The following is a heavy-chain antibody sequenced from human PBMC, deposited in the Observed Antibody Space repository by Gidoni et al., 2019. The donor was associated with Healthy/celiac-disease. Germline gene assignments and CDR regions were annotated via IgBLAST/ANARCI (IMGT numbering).Heavy chain of an antibody. Sequence: QLQLQESGPGLVKPSETLSLTCTVSGGSISSSSYYWGWIRQPPGKGLAWIGSIYYSGSTYYNPSLKSRVTISVDTSKNQFSLKLSSVTAADTAVYYCARSVPAAMAHFDYWGQGTLVTVSS. V-gene: IGHV4-39*01. CDR1: GGSISSSSYY. CDR3: ARSVPAAMAHFDY. D-gene: IGHD2-2*01. CDR2: IYYSGST. J-gene: IGHJ4*02.